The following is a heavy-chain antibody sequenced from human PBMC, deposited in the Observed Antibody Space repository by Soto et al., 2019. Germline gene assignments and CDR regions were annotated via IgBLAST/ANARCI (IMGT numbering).Heavy chain of an antibody. CDR2: IYHNGRI. J-gene: IGHJ4*02. CDR1: GFSISSGYY. CDR3: ARKGGASGTYVWYFDS. V-gene: IGHV4-38-2*01. D-gene: IGHD3-10*01. Sequence: PSETLSLTCAVSGFSISSGYYWVWIRQPPGKGLEWIATIYHNGRIYYNPSLKSRVTLSLDMPKNQFSLRLTSVTAADTAIYYCARKGGASGTYVWYFDSWGQGNPVTVSS.